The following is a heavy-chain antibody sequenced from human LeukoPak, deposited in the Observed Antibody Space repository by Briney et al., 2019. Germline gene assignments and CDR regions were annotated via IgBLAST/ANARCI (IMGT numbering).Heavy chain of an antibody. CDR1: GGSISSSNW. D-gene: IGHD6-19*01. Sequence: SETLSLTCAVSGGSISSSNWWSWVRQPPGKGLEWIGEIYHSGSTNYNPSLKSRVTISADKSKNQFSLKLSSVTAADTAVYYCARARRAVAGPFDYWGQGTLVTVSS. V-gene: IGHV4-4*02. CDR3: ARARRAVAGPFDY. CDR2: IYHSGST. J-gene: IGHJ4*02.